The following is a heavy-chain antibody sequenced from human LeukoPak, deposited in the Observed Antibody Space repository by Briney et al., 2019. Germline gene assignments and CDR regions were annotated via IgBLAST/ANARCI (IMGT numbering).Heavy chain of an antibody. CDR1: AFSSSNHS. D-gene: IGHD3-10*01. V-gene: IGHV3-23*01. CDR3: ARDRDGLYYYLDY. J-gene: IGHJ4*02. Sequence: GGSLRLSCAAAAFSSSNHSMSWVSLPPGECMGCVSSIRGSGGVTTYTDTVKGRFTISRDNSKNTLFLQMNSLRAEDTDLYYCARDRDGLYYYLDYWGQGTLVTVSS. CDR2: IRGSGGVT.